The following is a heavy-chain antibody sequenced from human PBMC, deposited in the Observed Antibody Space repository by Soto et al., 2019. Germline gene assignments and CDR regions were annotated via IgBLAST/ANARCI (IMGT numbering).Heavy chain of an antibody. V-gene: IGHV3-21*01. D-gene: IGHD4-17*01. CDR3: ARFPNVAPTETTGDY. CDR1: GFTFSSYS. CDR2: ISSSSSYI. J-gene: IGHJ4*02. Sequence: GGSLRLSCAASGFTFSSYSMNWVRQAPGKGLEWVSSISSSSSYIFYADSVKGRFTISRDNAKNSLYLQMNSLRAEDTAVYYCARFPNVAPTETTGDYWGQGTLVTVSS.